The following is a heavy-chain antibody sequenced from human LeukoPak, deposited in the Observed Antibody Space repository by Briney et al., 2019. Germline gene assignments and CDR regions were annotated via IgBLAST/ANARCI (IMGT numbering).Heavy chain of an antibody. Sequence: SETLSLTCAVYGGSFSGYYWSWIRQPAGKGLEWIGRIYTSGSTNYNPSLKSRVTMSVDTSKNQFSLKLSSVTAADTAVYYCARAKIVGADLDYWGQGTLVTVSS. CDR1: GGSFSGYY. J-gene: IGHJ4*02. CDR2: IYTSGST. CDR3: ARAKIVGADLDY. D-gene: IGHD3-22*01. V-gene: IGHV4-59*10.